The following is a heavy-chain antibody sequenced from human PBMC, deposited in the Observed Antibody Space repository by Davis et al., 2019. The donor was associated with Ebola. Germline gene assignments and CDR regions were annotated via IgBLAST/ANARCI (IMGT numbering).Heavy chain of an antibody. D-gene: IGHD4-17*01. J-gene: IGHJ4*02. CDR2: ISTYNGHS. CDR3: ARATVTTGYFDY. CDR1: GYTFTSYG. V-gene: IGHV1-18*01. Sequence: AASVKVSCKASGYTFTSYGISWVRQAPGQGLEWMGWISTYNGHSNYAQKFQGRVTMTTDTSTSTAYMELRSLRSDDTAVYYCARATVTTGYFDYWGQGTLVTVSS.